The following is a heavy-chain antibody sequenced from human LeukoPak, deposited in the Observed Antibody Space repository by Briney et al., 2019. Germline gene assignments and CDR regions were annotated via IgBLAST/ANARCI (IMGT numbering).Heavy chain of an antibody. V-gene: IGHV1-46*01. CDR1: GYTFTSYY. J-gene: IGHJ3*02. Sequence: ASVKVSCKASGYTFTSYYMHWVRQAPGQGLEWMGIINPSGGSTSYAQKFQGRVTMTRDMSTSTVYMELSSLRSEDTAVYYCARGAGFLGYSSSWFFAFDIWGQGTMVTVSS. CDR2: INPSGGST. D-gene: IGHD6-13*01. CDR3: ARGAGFLGYSSSWFFAFDI.